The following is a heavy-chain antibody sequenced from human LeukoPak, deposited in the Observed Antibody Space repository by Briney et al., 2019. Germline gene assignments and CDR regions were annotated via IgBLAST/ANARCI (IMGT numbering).Heavy chain of an antibody. J-gene: IGHJ4*02. CDR3: AKVHPYRVGATTVDY. V-gene: IGHV3-7*01. D-gene: IGHD1-26*01. Sequence: PGGSLRLSCAASGFTFSTYWMNWFRQTPGKGLEWVAKIKADGGEKDHVASVKGRFTISRDNAKNSLYLQMNSLRPEDTAVYYCAKVHPYRVGATTVDYWGQGTLVTVSS. CDR2: IKADGGEK. CDR1: GFTFSTYW.